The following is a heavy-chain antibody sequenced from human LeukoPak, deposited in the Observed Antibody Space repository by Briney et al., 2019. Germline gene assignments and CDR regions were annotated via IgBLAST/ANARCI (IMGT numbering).Heavy chain of an antibody. CDR3: ARDHYNWTPDQGYKVFDY. CDR1: GGSISSYY. Sequence: PSETLSLTCTVSGGSISSYYWSWIRQPAGKGLEWIGRVYTSGSTNYNPSLKSRVTVSVDTPKNQFSLKLSSVTAADTAVYYCARDHYNWTPDQGYKVFDYWGQGSLVTVSS. D-gene: IGHD1-1*01. CDR2: VYTSGST. J-gene: IGHJ4*02. V-gene: IGHV4-4*07.